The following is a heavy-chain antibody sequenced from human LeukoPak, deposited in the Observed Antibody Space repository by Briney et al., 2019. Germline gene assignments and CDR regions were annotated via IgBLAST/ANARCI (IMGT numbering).Heavy chain of an antibody. J-gene: IGHJ4*02. D-gene: IGHD2-2*01. CDR2: IYTSGSANYNGTT. V-gene: IGHV4-4*09. Sequence: SETLSLTCTVSGGSISSYYWSWIRQPPGKGLEWIGYIYTSGSANYNGTTNYNPSLKSRVTISVDTSKNQFSLKLSSVTAADTAVYYCARGGWGYCSSTSCYAGPRYWGQGTLVTVSS. CDR1: GGSISSYY. CDR3: ARGGWGYCSSTSCYAGPRY.